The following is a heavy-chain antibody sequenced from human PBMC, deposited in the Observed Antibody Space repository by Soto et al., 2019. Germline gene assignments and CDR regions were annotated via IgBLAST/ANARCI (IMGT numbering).Heavy chain of an antibody. CDR2: IDWDDYK. V-gene: IGHV2-70*11. CDR1: GFSLSSSGMC. Sequence: GSGPTLVNPTQTLTLTCTFSGFSLSSSGMCVSWIRQPPGKALEWLARIDWDDYKYYSTSLRTRLIISKDTSKNQVVLTMTNMDPVDTATYFCARVAVGTSCYAEGDGTFDIWGQGTMVTVSS. J-gene: IGHJ3*02. CDR3: ARVAVGTSCYAEGDGTFDI. D-gene: IGHD2-2*01.